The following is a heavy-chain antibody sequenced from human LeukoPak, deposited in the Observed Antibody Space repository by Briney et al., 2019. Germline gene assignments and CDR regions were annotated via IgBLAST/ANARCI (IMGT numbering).Heavy chain of an antibody. V-gene: IGHV4-61*01. Sequence: PSETLSLTCTVSGGSVSSGSYYWSWIRQPPGKGLEWIGYIYYSGSTNYNPSLKSRVTISVDTSKNQFSLKLSSVTAADTAVYYRARGRSYFQHWGQGTLVTVSS. CDR3: ARGRSYFQH. J-gene: IGHJ1*01. D-gene: IGHD4-17*01. CDR1: GGSVSSGSYY. CDR2: IYYSGST.